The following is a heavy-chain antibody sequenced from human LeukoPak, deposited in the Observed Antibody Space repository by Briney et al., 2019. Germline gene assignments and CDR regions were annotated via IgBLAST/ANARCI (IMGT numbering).Heavy chain of an antibody. CDR1: GFTFSSYA. V-gene: IGHV3-23*01. CDR3: ARESALDPYYLDY. Sequence: GGSLRLSCAASGFTFSSYAMSWVRQAPGKGLEWVSVISGSGGSTYYADSVKGRFTISRDNSRNTLYLQMNSLRAEDTAVYYCARESALDPYYLDYWGQGTVVTVSS. J-gene: IGHJ4*02. D-gene: IGHD3-16*01. CDR2: ISGSGGST.